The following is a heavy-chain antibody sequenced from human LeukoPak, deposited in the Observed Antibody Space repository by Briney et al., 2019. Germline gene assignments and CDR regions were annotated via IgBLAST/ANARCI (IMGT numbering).Heavy chain of an antibody. CDR3: ARDGYSGLCNWFDP. V-gene: IGHV4-34*01. J-gene: IGHJ5*02. CDR1: GGSFSGYY. Sequence: SETLSLTCAVYGGSFSGYYWSWIRQPPGKGLEWIGEINHSGSTNYNPSLKSRVTISVDTSKNQCSLKLSSVTAADTAVYYCARDGYSGLCNWFDPWGQGTLVTVSS. D-gene: IGHD1-26*01. CDR2: INHSGST.